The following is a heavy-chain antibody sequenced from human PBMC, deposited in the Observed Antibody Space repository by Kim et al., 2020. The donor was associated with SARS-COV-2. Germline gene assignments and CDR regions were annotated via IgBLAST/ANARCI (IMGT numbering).Heavy chain of an antibody. CDR3: ARGGWQQLAQPYFDY. Sequence: QKLQGRVTMTPDTSTSTAYMELGSLRSDDTAVYYCARGGWQQLAQPYFDYWGQGTLVTVSS. V-gene: IGHV1-18*01. J-gene: IGHJ4*02. D-gene: IGHD6-13*01.